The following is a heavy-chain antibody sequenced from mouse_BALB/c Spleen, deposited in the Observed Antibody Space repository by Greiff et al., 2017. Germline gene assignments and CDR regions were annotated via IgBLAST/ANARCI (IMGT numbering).Heavy chain of an antibody. V-gene: IGHV5-12-2*01. D-gene: IGHD2-1*01. CDR2: ISNGGGST. Sequence: EVKLVESGGGLVQPGGSRKLSCAASGFTFSSYTMSWVRQTPEKRLEWVAYISNGGGSTYYPDTVKGRFTISRDNAKNTLYLQMSSLKSEDTAMYYCASYYGNYWFAYWGQGTLVTVSA. J-gene: IGHJ3*01. CDR3: ASYYGNYWFAY. CDR1: GFTFSSYT.